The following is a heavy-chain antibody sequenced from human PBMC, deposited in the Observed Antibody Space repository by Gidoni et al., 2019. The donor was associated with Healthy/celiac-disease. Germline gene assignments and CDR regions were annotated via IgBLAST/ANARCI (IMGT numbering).Heavy chain of an antibody. J-gene: IGHJ5*02. Sequence: QVQLVESGGGVVQPGRSLRLSCAASGFTFRSYGMHWVRQAPGKGLEWVAVISYDGSNKYYADSVKGRFTISRDNSKNTLYLQMNSLRAEDTAVYYCAKGVVVVAENSWFDPWGQGTLVTVSS. CDR1: GFTFRSYG. V-gene: IGHV3-30*18. CDR2: ISYDGSNK. D-gene: IGHD2-15*01. CDR3: AKGVVVVAENSWFDP.